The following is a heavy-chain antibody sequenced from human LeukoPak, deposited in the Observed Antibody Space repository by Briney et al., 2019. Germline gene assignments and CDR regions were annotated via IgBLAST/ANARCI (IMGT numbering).Heavy chain of an antibody. CDR2: IKQDGSEK. V-gene: IGHV3-7*01. CDR1: GFTFSSYW. J-gene: IGHJ6*03. Sequence: GGSLRLSCAASGFTFSSYWMSWVRQAPGKGLEWVANIKQDGSEKYYVDSVKGRFAISRDNAKNSLYLQMNGLRAEDTAVYYCARAESSGWSYYYYYYMDVWGKGTTVTVSS. CDR3: ARAESSGWSYYYYYYMDV. D-gene: IGHD6-19*01.